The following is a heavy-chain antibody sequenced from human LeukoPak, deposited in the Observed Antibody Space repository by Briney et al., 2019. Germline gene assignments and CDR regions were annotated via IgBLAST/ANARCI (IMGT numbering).Heavy chain of an antibody. D-gene: IGHD6-13*01. V-gene: IGHV3-49*03. Sequence: GGSLRLSCTASGFTFGDYAMSWFRQAPGKGLEWEGFIRSKAYGGTTEYAASVKGRFTISRDDSKSIAYLQMNSLKTEDTAVYYCTRDPSSSSFGSLGSLFDYWGQGTLVTVSS. CDR1: GFTFGDYA. CDR3: TRDPSSSSFGSLGSLFDY. CDR2: IRSKAYGGTT. J-gene: IGHJ4*02.